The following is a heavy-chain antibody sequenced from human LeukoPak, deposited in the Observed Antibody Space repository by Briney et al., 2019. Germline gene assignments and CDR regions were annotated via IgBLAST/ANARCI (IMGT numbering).Heavy chain of an antibody. D-gene: IGHD5-18*01. Sequence: GGSLRLSCAASGFTFSSYAMSWVRQAPDKGLEWVAVIWYDGNNKYYADSVKGRFTISRDNSKNTLYLQMNSLRAEDTAVYYCAKDWGYTTMVSYYFDYWGQGALVTVSS. J-gene: IGHJ4*02. CDR1: GFTFSSYA. V-gene: IGHV3-33*06. CDR2: IWYDGNNK. CDR3: AKDWGYTTMVSYYFDY.